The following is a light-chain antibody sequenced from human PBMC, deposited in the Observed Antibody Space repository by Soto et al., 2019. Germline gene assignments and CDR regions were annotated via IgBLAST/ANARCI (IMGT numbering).Light chain of an antibody. V-gene: IGKV1-39*01. Sequence: DIQMTQSPSSLSASVGDSVTISCRASQNINKNLNWYQQKSGKAPSLLIYEASTFQSGVPSRFSGSGSGTDFTLAITNLQPEDFASYYCQQSFHTPYPFGQGNKLEI. CDR1: QNINKN. J-gene: IGKJ2*01. CDR2: EAS. CDR3: QQSFHTPYP.